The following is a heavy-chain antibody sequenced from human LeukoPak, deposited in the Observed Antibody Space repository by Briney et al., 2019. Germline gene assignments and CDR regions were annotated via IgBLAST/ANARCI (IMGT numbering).Heavy chain of an antibody. V-gene: IGHV1-2*02. CDR2: INPDSGGT. J-gene: IGHJ4*02. D-gene: IGHD3-22*01. CDR3: ARVPLQSYYYDSSGYLGY. Sequence: ASVKVSCKASGYSFTAYYMHWVRQAPGQGLKWMGWINPDSGGTNYAQKFQGRVAMTRDTSISTAYMELSRLRSDDTAVYHCARVPLQSYYYDSSGYLGYWGQGTLVTVSS. CDR1: GYSFTAYY.